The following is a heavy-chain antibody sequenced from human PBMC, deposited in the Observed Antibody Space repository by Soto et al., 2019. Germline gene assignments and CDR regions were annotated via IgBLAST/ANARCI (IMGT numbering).Heavy chain of an antibody. CDR1: GFSFIHYA. V-gene: IGHV3-30*04. CDR2: ISYDGENQ. J-gene: IGHJ5*02. Sequence: EGSLRLSCAASGFSFIHYAMHWVRQPPGKGLEWVALISYDGENQYFTDSVRGRFTISRDNSKTAVYLEMNDLRLDDTATYYCVSPHSESSNAFDLWGQGTLVTVSS. CDR3: VSPHSESSNAFDL. D-gene: IGHD3-10*01.